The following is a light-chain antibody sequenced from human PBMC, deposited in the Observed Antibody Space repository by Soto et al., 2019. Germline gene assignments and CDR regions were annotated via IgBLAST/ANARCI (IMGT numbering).Light chain of an antibody. CDR2: GAS. CDR1: QSVSSAY. CDR3: QHYGTSPRT. J-gene: IGKJ1*01. Sequence: EIVLTQSPGTLSLSPGERATLSCRASQSVSSAYLAWYQQRPGQAPRLLIYGASTRATGIPDRFSGSGSGTDFTLTISRLAPEDFAVYFCQHYGTSPRTFGQGTKVDIK. V-gene: IGKV3-20*01.